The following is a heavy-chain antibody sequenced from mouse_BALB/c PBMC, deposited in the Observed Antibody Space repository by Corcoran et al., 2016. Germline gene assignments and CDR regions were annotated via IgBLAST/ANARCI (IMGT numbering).Heavy chain of an antibody. Sequence: LVKTGASVKISCKASGYSFTGYYMRWVKQSHGKSLEWIGYISCYNGATSYNQKFKGKATFTVDTSSSTAYMQFNSLTSEDSAVYYCARGYGSSYWYFDVWGAGTTVTVSS. CDR3: ARGYGSSYWYFDV. D-gene: IGHD1-1*01. V-gene: IGHV1S34*01. CDR1: GYSFTGYY. J-gene: IGHJ1*01. CDR2: ISCYNGAT.